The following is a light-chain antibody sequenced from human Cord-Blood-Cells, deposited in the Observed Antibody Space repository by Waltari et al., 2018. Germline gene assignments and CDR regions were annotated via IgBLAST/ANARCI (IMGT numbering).Light chain of an antibody. J-gene: IGLJ3*02. CDR3: SSYAGSYFWV. CDR2: DVS. CDR1: SSDVGGYNY. Sequence: QSALTQPRSVSGSPGQSVTISCTATSSDVGGYNYVSWYQQHPGKAPKLMIYDVSKRPSGVPDRFSGSKSGNTASLTISGLQAEDEADYYCSSYAGSYFWVFGGGTKLTVL. V-gene: IGLV2-11*01.